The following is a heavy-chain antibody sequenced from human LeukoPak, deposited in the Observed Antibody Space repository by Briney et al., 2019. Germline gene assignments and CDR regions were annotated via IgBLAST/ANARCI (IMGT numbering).Heavy chain of an antibody. CDR2: ISSSSSTI. CDR1: GFTFSSYS. V-gene: IGHV3-48*04. J-gene: IGHJ5*02. D-gene: IGHD2-15*01. Sequence: GGSLRLSCAASGFTFSSYSMNWVRQAPGKGLEWVSYISSSSSTIYYADSVKGRFTISRDNAKNSLYLQMNSLRAEDTAVYYCARDEGVVVVAATGYNWFDPWGQGTLVTVSS. CDR3: ARDEGVVVVAATGYNWFDP.